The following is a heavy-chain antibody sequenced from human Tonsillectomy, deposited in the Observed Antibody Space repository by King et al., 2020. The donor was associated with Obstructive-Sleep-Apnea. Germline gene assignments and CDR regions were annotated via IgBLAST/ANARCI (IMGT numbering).Heavy chain of an antibody. J-gene: IGHJ4*02. CDR2: ISYDGNNK. CDR1: RFTFSSYS. CDR3: AKDRGYSFGYIDYYFDY. Sequence: VQLVESGGGVVQTGRSLRLSCAASRFTFSSYSMHWVRRAPGKGLEWVAIISYDGNNKYYADSVKGRFTISRDNSKNTLFLQMNSLRTEDTAVYYCAKDRGYSFGYIDYYFDYWGQGTLVTVSS. V-gene: IGHV3-30-3*01. D-gene: IGHD5-18*01.